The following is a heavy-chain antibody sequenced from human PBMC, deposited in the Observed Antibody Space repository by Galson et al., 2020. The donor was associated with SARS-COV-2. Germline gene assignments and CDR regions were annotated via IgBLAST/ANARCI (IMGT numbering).Heavy chain of an antibody. CDR3: AGRGYSSPVYYFDY. CDR1: GGSISSSSYY. D-gene: IGHD5-18*01. CDR2: IYYSGST. V-gene: IGHV4-39*07. J-gene: IGHJ4*02. Sequence: ASETLSLTCTVSGGSISSSSYYWGWIRQPPGKGLEWIGSIYYSGSTYYNPSLKSRVTISVDTSKNQFSLKLSSVTAADTAVYYCAGRGYSSPVYYFDYWGQGTLVTVSS.